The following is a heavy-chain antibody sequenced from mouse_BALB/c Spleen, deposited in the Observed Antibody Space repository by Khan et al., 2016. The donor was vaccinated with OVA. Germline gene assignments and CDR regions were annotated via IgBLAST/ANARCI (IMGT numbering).Heavy chain of an antibody. CDR1: GFSLTDYG. CDR2: IWGDGST. Sequence: VQLQESGPGLVAPSQSLSITCTASGFSLTDYGVHWVRQPPGKGLEWLGMIWGDGSTAYNSALKSRLSTSEDNSKSQVFLKMNSLQTDDTARYDCDRDAAMDYWGQGTSVTVSS. V-gene: IGHV2-6-7*01. J-gene: IGHJ4*01. CDR3: DRDAAMDY.